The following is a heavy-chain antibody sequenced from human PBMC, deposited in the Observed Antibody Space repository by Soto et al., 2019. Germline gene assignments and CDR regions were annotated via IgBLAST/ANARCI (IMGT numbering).Heavy chain of an antibody. V-gene: IGHV3-74*01. CDR2: SNLDGTKT. CDR3: ARELVPGYLDL. J-gene: IGHJ5*02. Sequence: EVQLVEAGGGLVRPGGSLKLSCAASGFMFGAHWMHWVRQGPDKGLVFVARSNLDGTKTNYADFVEGRFTISRDNAKKTLYLEMNSLLGDDSAVYFCARELVPGYLDLGGQGDLVTVSS. D-gene: IGHD2-8*02. CDR1: GFMFGAHW.